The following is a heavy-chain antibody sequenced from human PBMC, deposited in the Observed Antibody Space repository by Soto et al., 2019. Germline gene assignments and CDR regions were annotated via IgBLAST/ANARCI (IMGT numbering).Heavy chain of an antibody. Sequence: GGSLRLSCEASGFTFSSYGMHWVRQAPGKGLEWVAVISYDGSNKYYADSVKGRFTISRDNSKNTLYLQMNSLRAEDTAVYYCAKDGGYGDYVAAFDIWGQGTMVTVSS. V-gene: IGHV3-30*18. J-gene: IGHJ3*02. CDR3: AKDGGYGDYVAAFDI. CDR1: GFTFSSYG. CDR2: ISYDGSNK. D-gene: IGHD4-17*01.